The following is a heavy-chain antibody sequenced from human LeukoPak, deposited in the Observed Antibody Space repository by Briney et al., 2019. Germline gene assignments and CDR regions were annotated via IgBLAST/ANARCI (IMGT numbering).Heavy chain of an antibody. V-gene: IGHV3-73*01. J-gene: IGHJ5*02. CDR2: IDRPAKSYAT. CDR1: GFTLSDSA. CDR3: TRDRGTYNWLDP. D-gene: IGHD1-26*01. Sequence: AGGSLRLSCAPSGFTLSDSAIHWVRQASGKGLEWVGLIDRPAKSYATAYGASVGGRFTISRDDSKNTAYLQMDSLKTEDTALYYCTRDRGTYNWLDPWGQGTLVTVSS.